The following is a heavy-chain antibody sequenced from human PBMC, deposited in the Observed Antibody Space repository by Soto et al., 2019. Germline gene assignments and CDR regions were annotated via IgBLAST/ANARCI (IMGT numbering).Heavy chain of an antibody. CDR3: ATSFGSGYRAFDY. Sequence: QVQLVQSGAEVKKPGSSLRVSCKASGDTFNFYTINWVRQAPGLGLEWLGRIIPYLSVSNYAQKFQGRVTITADKSTSTAYREVRSLRSEDTAMYYCATSFGSGYRAFDYWGQGALVTVSS. CDR2: IIPYLSVS. D-gene: IGHD3-10*01. CDR1: GDTFNFYT. J-gene: IGHJ4*02. V-gene: IGHV1-69*02.